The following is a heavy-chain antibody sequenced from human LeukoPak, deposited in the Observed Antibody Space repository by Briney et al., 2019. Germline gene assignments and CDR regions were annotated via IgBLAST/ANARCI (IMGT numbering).Heavy chain of an antibody. J-gene: IGHJ3*02. CDR1: GFTFRTYS. CDR3: ARESGGTYYEAFGI. V-gene: IGHV3-21*01. D-gene: IGHD1-26*01. Sequence: GGSLRLPCAASGFTFRTYSMNWVRQAPGQGLEWVSSIDGSSRSLYYADAVKSRFTISRDNAKNSLYLQMNSLRAEDTAVYYCARESGGTYYEAFGIWGQGTMVTVSS. CDR2: IDGSSRSL.